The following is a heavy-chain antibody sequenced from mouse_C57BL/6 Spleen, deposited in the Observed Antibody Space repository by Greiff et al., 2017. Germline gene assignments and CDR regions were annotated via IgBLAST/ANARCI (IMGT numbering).Heavy chain of an antibody. V-gene: IGHV1-76*01. J-gene: IGHJ1*03. CDR3: ARDPITTVVARGYFDV. Sequence: VQLVESGAELVRPGASVKLSCKASGYTFTDYYINWVKQRPGQGLEWIARIYPGSGNTYYNEKFKGKATLTAEKSSSTAYMQLSSLTSEDSAVYFCARDPITTVVARGYFDVWGTGTTVTVSS. D-gene: IGHD1-1*01. CDR1: GYTFTDYY. CDR2: IYPGSGNT.